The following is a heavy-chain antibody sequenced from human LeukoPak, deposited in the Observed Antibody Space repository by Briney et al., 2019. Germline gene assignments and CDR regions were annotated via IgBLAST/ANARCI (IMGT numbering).Heavy chain of an antibody. CDR2: IYYSGST. CDR3: ARHEYDTLTV. V-gene: IGHV4-39*01. Sequence: SETLSLTCTVSGGSISSSSYYWGWIRQPPGKGLEWIGSIYYSGSTYYNPSLKSRVTISVDTSKNQFSLKLSSVTAADTAVYYCARHEYDTLTVWGQGTLVTVSS. CDR1: GGSISSSSYY. D-gene: IGHD3-9*01. J-gene: IGHJ4*02.